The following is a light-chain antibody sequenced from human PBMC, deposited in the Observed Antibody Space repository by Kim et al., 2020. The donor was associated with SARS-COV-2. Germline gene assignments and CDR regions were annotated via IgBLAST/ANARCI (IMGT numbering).Light chain of an antibody. Sequence: QLVLTQSSSASASLGSSVKLTCTLSSGHSDYIIAWHQHQPGKAPRYLMKLEGSGSCDKGSGVPDRFSGSSSGADRYLTISNLQSEDEADYYCETWDSNTLVFGGGTKLTVL. CDR2: LEGSGSC. CDR3: ETWDSNTLV. V-gene: IGLV4-60*03. CDR1: SGHSDYI. J-gene: IGLJ3*02.